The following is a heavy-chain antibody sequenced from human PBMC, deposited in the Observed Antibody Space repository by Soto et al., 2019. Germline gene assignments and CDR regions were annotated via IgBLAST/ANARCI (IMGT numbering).Heavy chain of an antibody. V-gene: IGHV3-21*01. CDR2: ISSSSTYI. Sequence: GPLRLYCAASGFTFSSYSMNWVRQAPGKGLEWVSSISSSSTYIYYADSVKGRFTISRDNAKNSLFVQMNSLRAEDTAVYYCARGPSGTYGSGSFYNWFDPWGQGTLVTVSS. CDR1: GFTFSSYS. J-gene: IGHJ5*02. CDR3: ARGPSGTYGSGSFYNWFDP. D-gene: IGHD3-10*01.